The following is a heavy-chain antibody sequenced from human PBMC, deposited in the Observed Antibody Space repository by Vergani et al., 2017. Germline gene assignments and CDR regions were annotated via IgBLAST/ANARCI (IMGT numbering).Heavy chain of an antibody. V-gene: IGHV3-30*03. Sequence: QVQLVESGGGVVQPGRSLRLSCAASGFTFSSYGMHWVRQAPGKGLEWVAVISYDGSNKYYADSVKGRFTISRDNSKNTLYLQMNSLRAEDTAVYYCARDNCSSTSCYLYYYYGMDVWGQGTTVTVSS. D-gene: IGHD2-2*01. CDR1: GFTFSSYG. CDR2: ISYDGSNK. CDR3: ARDNCSSTSCYLYYYYGMDV. J-gene: IGHJ6*02.